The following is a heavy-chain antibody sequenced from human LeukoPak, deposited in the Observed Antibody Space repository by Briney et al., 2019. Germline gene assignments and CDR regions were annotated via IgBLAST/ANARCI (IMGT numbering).Heavy chain of an antibody. Sequence: GGSLRLSCAASGFTCSTYSMNWVRQAPGKGLEWVAYISMTIDTTYYTDSVKGRFTISGDHAKNSIYLQMNSLRAEDTAVYYCARVDRGDWDGFDYWGQGTLVTVSS. V-gene: IGHV3-48*01. CDR2: ISMTIDTT. CDR3: ARVDRGDWDGFDY. CDR1: GFTCSTYS. D-gene: IGHD3-10*01. J-gene: IGHJ4*02.